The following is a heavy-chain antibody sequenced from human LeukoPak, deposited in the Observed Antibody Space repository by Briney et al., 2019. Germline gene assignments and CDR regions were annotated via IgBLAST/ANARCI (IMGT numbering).Heavy chain of an antibody. D-gene: IGHD3-9*01. CDR1: GGTFSSYA. V-gene: IGHV1-69*13. CDR3: ARHRRAYDILTGYYPLDY. CDR2: IIPIFGTA. Sequence: SVKVSCKASGGTFSSYAISWVRQAPGQGLEWMGGIIPIFGTANYAQKFQGRVTITADESTSTAYMELSSLRSEDTAVYYCARHRRAYDILTGYYPLDYWGQGTLVTVSS. J-gene: IGHJ4*02.